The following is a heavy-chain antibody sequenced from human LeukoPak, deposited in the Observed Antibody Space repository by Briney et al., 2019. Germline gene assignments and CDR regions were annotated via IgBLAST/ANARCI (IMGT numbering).Heavy chain of an antibody. CDR3: AKDSREWELLMAYFQH. J-gene: IGHJ1*01. Sequence: PGGSLRLSCAASGFTFSSYRMSWVRQAPGKGLEWVANINQDGSEKYYVDSVKGRFTISRDNSKNTLYLQMNSLGAEDTAVYYCAKDSREWELLMAYFQHWGQGALVTVSS. CDR2: INQDGSEK. V-gene: IGHV3-7*03. D-gene: IGHD1-26*01. CDR1: GFTFSSYR.